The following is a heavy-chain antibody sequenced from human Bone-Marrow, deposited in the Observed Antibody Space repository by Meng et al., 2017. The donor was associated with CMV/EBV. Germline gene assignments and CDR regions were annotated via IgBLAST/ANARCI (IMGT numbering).Heavy chain of an antibody. D-gene: IGHD3-3*01. CDR3: ARGSKAFGVVIIGYFEY. Sequence: GESLKISCAASGFTFDDYGMSWVRQAPGKGLEWVSGINWNGGSTGYADSVKGRFTISRDNAKNSLYLQMNSLRAEDTALYYCARGSKAFGVVIIGYFEYWGQGTLVTVYS. CDR2: INWNGGST. J-gene: IGHJ4*02. V-gene: IGHV3-20*04. CDR1: GFTFDDYG.